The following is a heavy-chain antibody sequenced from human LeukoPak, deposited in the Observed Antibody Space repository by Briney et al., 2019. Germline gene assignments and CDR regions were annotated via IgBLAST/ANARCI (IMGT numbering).Heavy chain of an antibody. D-gene: IGHD5-12*01. CDR1: GYSFTSHW. J-gene: IGHJ4*02. CDR2: IYPGDFDT. Sequence: GESLKISCKGSGYSFTSHWIGWVRQMPGKGLEWMGIIYPGDFDTRYSPSFQGQVTISADKSISTAYLQWSSLKASDTALYYCARVSTPSAYDPFDFWGQGTLVTVSS. V-gene: IGHV5-51*01. CDR3: ARVSTPSAYDPFDF.